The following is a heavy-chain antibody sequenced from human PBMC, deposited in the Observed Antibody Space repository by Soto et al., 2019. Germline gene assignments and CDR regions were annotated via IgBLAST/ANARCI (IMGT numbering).Heavy chain of an antibody. Sequence: EVQLLESGGGLVQPGGSLRLSCAASGFPFSRCAMNWVRQAPGKGLEWVSTISHSDHSTYYADSVKGRFTVYRDNAENTLYLQVNRLRAEVTATEYCAKRGGESGWGEFDYWGQGTLVTVSS. J-gene: IGHJ4*02. V-gene: IGHV3-23*01. D-gene: IGHD6-19*01. CDR3: AKRGGESGWGEFDY. CDR2: ISHSDHST. CDR1: GFPFSRCA.